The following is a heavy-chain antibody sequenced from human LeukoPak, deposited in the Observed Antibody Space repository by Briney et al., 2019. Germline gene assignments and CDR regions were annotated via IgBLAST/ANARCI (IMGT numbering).Heavy chain of an antibody. CDR1: GFTFSSYW. D-gene: IGHD3-16*01. V-gene: IGHV3-74*01. J-gene: IGHJ4*02. CDR2: INSDGSST. CDR3: ARVGSYAYLDY. Sequence: QPGGSLRLSCAASGFTFSSYWMHWVRLAPGKGLVSVSRINSDGSSTKYADSVRGRFTISRDNAKNTLYLQMSSLGAEDTAVYYCARVGSYAYLDYWGQGTPVTVSS.